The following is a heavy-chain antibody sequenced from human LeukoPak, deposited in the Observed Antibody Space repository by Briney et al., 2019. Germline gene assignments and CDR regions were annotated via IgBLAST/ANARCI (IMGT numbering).Heavy chain of an antibody. CDR3: ARITIFGATGGYFDY. D-gene: IGHD3-3*01. CDR1: GGSFSSYY. Sequence: SETLSLTCAVYGGSFSSYYWSWIRQPPGKGLEWIGEINHSGSTNYNPSLKSRVTISVDTSKNQFSLKLSSVTAADTAVYYCARITIFGATGGYFDYWGQGTLVTVSS. J-gene: IGHJ4*02. V-gene: IGHV4-34*01. CDR2: INHSGST.